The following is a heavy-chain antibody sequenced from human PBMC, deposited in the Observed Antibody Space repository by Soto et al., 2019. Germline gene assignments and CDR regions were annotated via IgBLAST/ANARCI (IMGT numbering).Heavy chain of an antibody. CDR1: GGSFSRYY. CDR3: AREEGDIFTGSTVGVGCEP. J-gene: IGHJ5*02. Sequence: SETLSLTCAVYGGSFSRYYWSWMRQPPGKGLEWVGEINHSGSTNYNPSLKSRVTRSVDTSKSQFSLKRSSVTAADTAVYYCAREEGDIFTGSTVGVGCEPWGQGTLVTVSS. V-gene: IGHV4-34*01. CDR2: INHSGST. D-gene: IGHD3-9*01.